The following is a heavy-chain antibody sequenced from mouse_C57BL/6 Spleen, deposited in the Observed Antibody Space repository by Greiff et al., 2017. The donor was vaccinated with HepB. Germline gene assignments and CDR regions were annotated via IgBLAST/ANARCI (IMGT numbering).Heavy chain of an antibody. CDR2: IDPEDGET. Sequence: EVKLMESGAELVKPGASVKLSCTASGFNIKDYYMHWVKQRTEQGLEWIGRIDPEDGETKYAAKFQGKATITADTSSNTAYLQLRSLTSEDTAVYYCARYDDYDAMDYWGQGTSVTVSS. CDR3: ARYDDYDAMDY. CDR1: GFNIKDYY. J-gene: IGHJ4*01. D-gene: IGHD2-12*01. V-gene: IGHV14-2*01.